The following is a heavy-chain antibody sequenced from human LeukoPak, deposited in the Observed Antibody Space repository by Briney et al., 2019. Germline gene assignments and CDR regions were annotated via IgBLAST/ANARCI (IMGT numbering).Heavy chain of an antibody. J-gene: IGHJ4*02. Sequence: GVLRLSCAASGFTFSSYAMSWVRQAPGKGLEWVSAISGSGGSTYYADSVKGRFTISRDNSKNTLYLQMNSLRVEDTAVYYCAASLAGTLYWGQGTLVTVSS. CDR3: AASLAGTLY. CDR1: GFTFSSYA. V-gene: IGHV3-23*01. CDR2: ISGSGGST. D-gene: IGHD6-19*01.